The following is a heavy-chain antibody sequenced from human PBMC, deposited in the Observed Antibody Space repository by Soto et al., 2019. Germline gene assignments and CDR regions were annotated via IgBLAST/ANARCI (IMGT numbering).Heavy chain of an antibody. CDR3: ARHGGQYYDILTGYGFDY. CDR1: GGSISSSSYY. V-gene: IGHV4-39*01. J-gene: IGHJ4*02. Sequence: SETLSLTCTVSGGSISSSSYYWGWIRQPPGKGLEWIGSIYYSGSTNYNPSLKSRVTISVDTSKNQFSLKLSSVTAADTAVYYCARHGGQYYDILTGYGFDYWGQGTLVTVSS. D-gene: IGHD3-9*01. CDR2: IYYSGST.